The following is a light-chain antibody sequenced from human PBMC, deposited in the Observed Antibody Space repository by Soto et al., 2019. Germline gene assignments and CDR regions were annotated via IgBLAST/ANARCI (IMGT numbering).Light chain of an antibody. CDR1: SSNIGNNY. J-gene: IGLJ1*01. CDR2: SNS. CDR3: SLYTSENAYV. V-gene: IGLV1-47*02. Sequence: QSVLTQPPSASGTSGQRVTISCSGSSSNIGNNYVYWYQQLPGTAPKLLIYSNSQRPSGVPDGFSGSKSGTSASLAISGLQAADEADYYCSLYTSENAYVFGTGTKLTVL.